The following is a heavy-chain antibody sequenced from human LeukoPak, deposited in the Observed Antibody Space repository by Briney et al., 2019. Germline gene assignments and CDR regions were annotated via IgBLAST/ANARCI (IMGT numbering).Heavy chain of an antibody. V-gene: IGHV4-59*01. CDR1: GGSISGYY. D-gene: IGHD2-21*02. J-gene: IGHJ6*02. Sequence: PSETLSLTCTVSGGSISGYYWSWIRQPPGKGLEWIGYIYYSGSTNYNPSLKSRLTISIDTSKNQFSLKLSSVTAADTAVYYCARVAYCGGDCYFSYGMDVWGQGTTVTVSS. CDR3: ARVAYCGGDCYFSYGMDV. CDR2: IYYSGST.